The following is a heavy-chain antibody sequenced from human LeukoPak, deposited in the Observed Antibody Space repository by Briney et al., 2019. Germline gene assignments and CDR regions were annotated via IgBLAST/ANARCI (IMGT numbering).Heavy chain of an antibody. CDR1: AYTFTGYH. D-gene: IGHD1-26*01. J-gene: IGHJ3*01. CDR3: GGGIVGSTTDDFDV. V-gene: IGHV1-2*02. Sequence: ASVTVSFTASAYTFTGYHMHWVRQAPGQGKGWMGWIIPNSGGTHYSQQFQGRVTMTRDTAISTAYMELSRLRSDDTAIYFCGGGIVGSTTDDFDVWGQGTMVTVSS. CDR2: IIPNSGGT.